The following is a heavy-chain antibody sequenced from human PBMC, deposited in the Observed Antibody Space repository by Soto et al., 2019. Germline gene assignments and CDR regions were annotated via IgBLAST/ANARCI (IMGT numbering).Heavy chain of an antibody. D-gene: IGHD3-16*01. CDR3: STLVV. J-gene: IGHJ4*02. CDR1: GFTFSDAY. Sequence: EAHLVESGGGFVKPGGSLRLSCAAYGFTFSDAYMTWVRQAPGKGLEWIGRIKSKTDGGPTDYAAAVKGRFTISRDDSKHTLYLQMNSLKTEDTAVYYCSTLVVWGQGTVVTVSS. CDR2: IKSKTDGGPT. V-gene: IGHV3-15*01.